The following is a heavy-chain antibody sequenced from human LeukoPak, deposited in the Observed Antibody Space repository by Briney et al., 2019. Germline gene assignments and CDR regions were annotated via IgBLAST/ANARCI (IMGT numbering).Heavy chain of an antibody. D-gene: IGHD3-22*01. CDR3: ARVGPPGSGYYFYGFDM. CDR2: IYYSGST. V-gene: IGHV4-59*11. Sequence: NPSETLSLTCTVSGGSISSHYWSWIRQPPGKGLEWIGYIYYSGSTTYNPSLKSRVAMSVDTSKSQISVKLSSVTAADTALYYCARVGPPGSGYYFYGFDMWGQGTMVTVSS. CDR1: GGSISSHY. J-gene: IGHJ3*02.